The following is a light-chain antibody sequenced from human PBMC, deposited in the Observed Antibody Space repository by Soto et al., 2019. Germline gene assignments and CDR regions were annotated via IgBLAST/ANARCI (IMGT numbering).Light chain of an antibody. CDR3: CSYSDSNTVV. CDR2: EGS. CDR1: SSDVGGYNY. J-gene: IGLJ2*01. Sequence: QSALTQPRSVSGSPGQSVTISCTGTSSDVGGYNYVSWYQQHPGKAPRLMIYEGSERPSGVSNRFSGSNSGSTASLTISGLQAEDEADYYCCSYSDSNTVVFGGGTKLTVL. V-gene: IGLV2-11*01.